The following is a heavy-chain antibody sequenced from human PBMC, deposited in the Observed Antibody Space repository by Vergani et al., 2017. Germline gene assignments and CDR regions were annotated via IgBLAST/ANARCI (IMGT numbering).Heavy chain of an antibody. CDR1: GFSFNSYW. Sequence: DVHLAESGGGFFQPGGSLRLSCSASGFSFNSYWMHWVRQVPGKGLLWVSRIKSDGSITAYADSVKGRFTISRDNAQNTLYLQMNSLKTEDTAVYYCTTDCGGDCYSPLDYWGQGTLVTVSS. CDR2: IKSDGSIT. D-gene: IGHD2-21*02. J-gene: IGHJ4*02. CDR3: TTDCGGDCYSPLDY. V-gene: IGHV3-74*03.